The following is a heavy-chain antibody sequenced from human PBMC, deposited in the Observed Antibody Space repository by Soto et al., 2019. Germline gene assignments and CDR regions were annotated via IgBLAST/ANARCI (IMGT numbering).Heavy chain of an antibody. CDR2: ISTDNGIT. D-gene: IGHD3-10*01. CDR3: AISVLPFGHKGVVDV. V-gene: IGHV1-18*01. Sequence: SVQVSCTASCYTFTTYRISWVRHAPGQGLDWMGWISTDNGITNTAQKVQGRVTMTRDTSTRTVYMELSSLRSEDTAMYYCAISVLPFGHKGVVDVCGQ. J-gene: IGHJ6*02. CDR1: CYTFTTYR.